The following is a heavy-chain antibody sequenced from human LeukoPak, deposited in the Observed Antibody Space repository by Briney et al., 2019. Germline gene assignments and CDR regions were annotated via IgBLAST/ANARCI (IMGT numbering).Heavy chain of an antibody. D-gene: IGHD2-15*01. V-gene: IGHV4-4*07. CDR1: GGSISSYY. Sequence: PSETLSLTCTVSGGSISSYYWSWIRQPAGKGLEWIGRIYTSGSTNYNPSLKSRVTMSVDTSKNQFSLKLSSVTAADTAVYYCARERCSGGSCYLNLYYFDYWGQGTLVTVSS. CDR3: ARERCSGGSCYLNLYYFDY. J-gene: IGHJ4*02. CDR2: IYTSGST.